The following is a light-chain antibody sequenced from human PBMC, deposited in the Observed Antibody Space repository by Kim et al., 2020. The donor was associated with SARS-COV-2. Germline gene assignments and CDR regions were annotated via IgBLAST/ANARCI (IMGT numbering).Light chain of an antibody. V-gene: IGKV1-5*03. CDR2: KVS. J-gene: IGKJ1*01. Sequence: SVGDKGTITCRASPSLATWFAWYQQKPRKAPQHLFYKVSTLQSGVPSRCSGSGSGTEFTLTISSLQPVNFATYYCQQYNDYSSTTFGQGTKVEVK. CDR1: PSLATW. CDR3: QQYNDYSSTT.